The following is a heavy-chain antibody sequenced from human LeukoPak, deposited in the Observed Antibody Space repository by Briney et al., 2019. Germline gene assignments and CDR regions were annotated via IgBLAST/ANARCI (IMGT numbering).Heavy chain of an antibody. CDR1: GLSFSSYN. J-gene: IGHJ6*03. V-gene: IGHV3-48*04. CDR2: ISSSSIPI. CDR3: ARGRPGYMDV. D-gene: IGHD3-10*01. Sequence: GGSLRLSCAGSGLSFSSYNMNWVRLAPGKGLEWISFISSSSIPIYYADSVKGRFTISRDNPMNSLHLQMDGLRAEDTAVYYCARGRPGYMDVWGKGTTVTVSS.